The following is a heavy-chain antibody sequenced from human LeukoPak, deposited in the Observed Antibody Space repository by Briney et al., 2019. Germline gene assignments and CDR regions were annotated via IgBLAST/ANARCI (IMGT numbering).Heavy chain of an antibody. V-gene: IGHV1-69*05. CDR1: GGTFSNYA. Sequence: SVKVSCKASGGTFSNYAISWVRQAPGQGLEWMGGIIPIFGTTNYAQKFQGRVTITTDESTSIAYMELSSLRSEDTAVYYCARDRATTVTKSFAFDIWGQGTMVTVSS. D-gene: IGHD4-17*01. J-gene: IGHJ3*02. CDR2: IIPIFGTT. CDR3: ARDRATTVTKSFAFDI.